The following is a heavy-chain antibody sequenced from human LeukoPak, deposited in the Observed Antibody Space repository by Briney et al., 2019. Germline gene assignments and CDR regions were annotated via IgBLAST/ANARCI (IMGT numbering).Heavy chain of an antibody. V-gene: IGHV3-23*01. Sequence: GGSLRLSCAASGFTFSHFAMSWVRQAPGKGLHWVSGIGGSGVTTYYADSVKGRFTISRDNSKNTLYLQMDSLRAEDTAVYFCAKDGQADWNPNYWGQGTLVTVSS. D-gene: IGHD1-1*01. CDR3: AKDGQADWNPNY. J-gene: IGHJ4*02. CDR2: IGGSGVTT. CDR1: GFTFSHFA.